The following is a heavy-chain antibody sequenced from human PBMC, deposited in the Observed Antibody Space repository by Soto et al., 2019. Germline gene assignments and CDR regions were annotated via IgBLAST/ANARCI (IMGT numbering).Heavy chain of an antibody. V-gene: IGHV3-23*01. J-gene: IGHJ4*02. CDR2: IRGWNTST. CDR3: AKQRAVAGFDY. Sequence: EVQLLESGGGLVQPGGSLRLSCAASGFTFSSYAMSWVRQAPGKGLEWVSAIRGWNTSTYYADSVKGRFTFSRDNSKNTLYLQMSSLRADDTAVYYCAKQRAVAGFDYWGQGTLVTVSS. D-gene: IGHD6-19*01. CDR1: GFTFSSYA.